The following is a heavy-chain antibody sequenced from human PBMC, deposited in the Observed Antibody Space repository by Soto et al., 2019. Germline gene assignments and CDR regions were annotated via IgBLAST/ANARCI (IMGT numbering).Heavy chain of an antibody. V-gene: IGHV3-74*01. J-gene: IGHJ6*02. D-gene: IGHD5-18*01. CDR3: ARGVSHGYVLRGMGV. CDR1: KFTITSYW. Sequence: EVQLVESGGGLVQPGGSVRLSCAASKFTITSYWMHWVRQAPGKGLVWVSRINSDGSSISYADAVKGRFTISRDNAKNTVDLEMNRLGVEGKAVYYCARGVSHGYVLRGMGVWGQGATGTVFS. CDR2: INSDGSSI.